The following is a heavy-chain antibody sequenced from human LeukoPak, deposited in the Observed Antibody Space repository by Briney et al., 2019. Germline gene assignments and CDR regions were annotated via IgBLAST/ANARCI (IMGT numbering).Heavy chain of an antibody. V-gene: IGHV3-23*01. CDR3: AKDHPGITIFGVVNSSDY. J-gene: IGHJ4*02. Sequence: GGSLRLSCAASGFTFRSYAMSWVRQAPGKGLEWVSAISGSGGSTYYADSVKGRFTISRDNSKNTLYLQMNSLRAEDTAVYYCAKDHPGITIFGVVNSSDYWGQGTLVTVSS. CDR2: ISGSGGST. D-gene: IGHD3-3*01. CDR1: GFTFRSYA.